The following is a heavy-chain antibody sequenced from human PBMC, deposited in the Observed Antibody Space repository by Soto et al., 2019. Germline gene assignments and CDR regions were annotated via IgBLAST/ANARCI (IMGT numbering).Heavy chain of an antibody. CDR1: GFTFSSYA. CDR3: AKVTIFGVVIIPVDVAYFDY. D-gene: IGHD3-3*01. V-gene: IGHV3-23*01. Sequence: EVQLLESGGGLVQPGGSLRLSCAASGFTFSSYAMIWVSQAPGKGLEWVSAISGSGGSTYYADSVKGRFTISRDNSKNTLYLQMNSLRAEDTAVYYCAKVTIFGVVIIPVDVAYFDYWGQGTLVTVSS. CDR2: ISGSGGST. J-gene: IGHJ4*02.